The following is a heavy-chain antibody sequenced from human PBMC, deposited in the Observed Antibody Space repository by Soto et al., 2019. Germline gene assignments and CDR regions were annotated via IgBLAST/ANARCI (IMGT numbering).Heavy chain of an antibody. V-gene: IGHV4-34*01. CDR1: GGSFSGYY. J-gene: IGHJ6*02. CDR3: ARVYYDILTGYYRYYYGMDV. Sequence: SETLSLTCAVYGGSFSGYYWSWIRQPPGKGLEWIGEINHSGSTNYNPSLKSRVTRSVDTSKNQLSLKLSSVTAADTAVYYCARVYYDILTGYYRYYYGMDVWGQGTTVTVS. D-gene: IGHD3-9*01. CDR2: INHSGST.